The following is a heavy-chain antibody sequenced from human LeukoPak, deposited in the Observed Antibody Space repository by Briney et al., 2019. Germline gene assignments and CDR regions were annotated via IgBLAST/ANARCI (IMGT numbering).Heavy chain of an antibody. V-gene: IGHV1-18*01. D-gene: IGHD1-26*01. CDR1: GYTFTSYG. Sequence: ASVKVSCKASGYTFTSYGIGWVRQAPGQGLEWMGWISAYKGNTNYAQKLQGRVTMTTDTSTSTAYMELRSLRSDDTAVYYCARVVGEIAGANRVGTYYFDYWGQGTLVTVSS. CDR2: ISAYKGNT. J-gene: IGHJ4*02. CDR3: ARVVGEIAGANRVGTYYFDY.